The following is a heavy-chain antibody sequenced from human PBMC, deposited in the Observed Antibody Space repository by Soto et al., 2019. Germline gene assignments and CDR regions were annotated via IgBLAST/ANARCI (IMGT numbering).Heavy chain of an antibody. CDR2: IYPGDSDT. Sequence: PGESLKISCKGSGDSFIDYWIGWVRQVPGKGLEWMGVIYPGDSDTRYSPSFQGQVTISADKSISTAYLQWSSLKASDTAMYYCARLKSLVYCSSPSCYSLPGAFDMWGKGTMVTVSS. J-gene: IGHJ3*02. V-gene: IGHV5-51*01. D-gene: IGHD2-2*01. CDR3: ARLKSLVYCSSPSCYSLPGAFDM. CDR1: GDSFIDYW.